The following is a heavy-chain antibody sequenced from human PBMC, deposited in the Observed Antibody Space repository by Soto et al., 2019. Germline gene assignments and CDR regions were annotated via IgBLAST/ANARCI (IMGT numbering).Heavy chain of an antibody. CDR2: INHSGST. D-gene: IGHD2-8*01. CDR1: GGSFSGYY. Sequence: QVQLQQWGAGLLKPSETLSLTCDVYGGSFSGYYWSWIRQPPEKGLEWNGEINHSGSTNYNPSLNRRVTISVHTSKNKFSLELSSATAADTAVYYCARRPTKHASAVWGKGTTVTVSS. J-gene: IGHJ6*04. V-gene: IGHV4-34*01. CDR3: ARRPTKHASAV.